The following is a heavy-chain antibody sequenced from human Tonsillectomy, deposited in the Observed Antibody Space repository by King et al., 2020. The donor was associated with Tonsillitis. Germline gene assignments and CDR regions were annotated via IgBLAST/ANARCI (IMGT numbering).Heavy chain of an antibody. V-gene: IGHV3-53*04. D-gene: IGHD1-1*01. J-gene: IGHJ3*02. CDR2: IYSGGST. CDR1: GFTVSSNY. CDR3: AREGTLAWGADAFDI. Sequence: VQLVESGGGLVQPGGSLGLSCAASGFTVSSNYMSWVRQTPGKVLEWVAGIYSGGSTSYAESVKGRFTISRHNSKNMLYLQMNSLRADDTAVYYCAREGTLAWGADAFDIWGQGTMVTVSS.